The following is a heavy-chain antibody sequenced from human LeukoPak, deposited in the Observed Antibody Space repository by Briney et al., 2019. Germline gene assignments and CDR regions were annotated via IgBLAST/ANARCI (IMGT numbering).Heavy chain of an antibody. V-gene: IGHV3-30-3*01. J-gene: IGHJ6*02. CDR3: ARDGSQWLLAYYYGMDV. CDR1: GFTFSSYA. CDR2: ISYDGSNK. D-gene: IGHD3-22*01. Sequence: GGSLRLSCAASGFTFSSYAMHWVRQAPGKGLEWVAVISYDGSNKYYADSVKGRFTISRDNSKNTLYLQMYSLRAEDTAVYYCARDGSQWLLAYYYGMDVWGQGTTVTVSS.